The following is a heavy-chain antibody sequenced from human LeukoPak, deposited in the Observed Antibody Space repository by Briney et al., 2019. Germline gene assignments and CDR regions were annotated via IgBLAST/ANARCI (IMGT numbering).Heavy chain of an antibody. CDR3: AKSLLEDSGFDYNWFDP. CDR1: GFTFSNYA. Sequence: GGSLRLSCAASGFTFSNYAMHWVRQAPGKGLEWVSVISGGGGSTYYADSVKGRFTISRDNSKNTLFLQMNSLRAEDTALYYCAKSLLEDSGFDYNWFDPWGQGTLVTVSS. D-gene: IGHD5-12*01. J-gene: IGHJ5*02. CDR2: ISGGGGST. V-gene: IGHV3-23*01.